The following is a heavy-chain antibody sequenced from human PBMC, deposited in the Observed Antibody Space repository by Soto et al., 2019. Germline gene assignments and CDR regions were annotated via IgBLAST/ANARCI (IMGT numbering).Heavy chain of an antibody. V-gene: IGHV4-59*08. CDR1: GGSISNYY. CDR3: ARRWGTTFAY. D-gene: IGHD3-16*01. J-gene: IGHJ4*02. Sequence: QVQLQESGPGLVKPSETLSLTCTVSGGSISNYYWSWIRQPPGKGLEWIGYIYYSGSTNYNPSLKSHVTISGDTSKHPFSLKLSSVTAADTAVYYCARRWGTTFAYWGPGTLVTVSS. CDR2: IYYSGST.